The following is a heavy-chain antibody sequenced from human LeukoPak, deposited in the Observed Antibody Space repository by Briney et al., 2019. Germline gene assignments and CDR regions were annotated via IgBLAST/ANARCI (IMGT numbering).Heavy chain of an antibody. J-gene: IGHJ4*02. CDR2: VSYDGSYK. V-gene: IGHV3-30*04. D-gene: IGHD1-1*01. CDR1: GFTFSDFA. Sequence: GSLRLSCAATGFTFSDFAMHWVRQAPGKGLEWVAVVSYDGSYKYYADSVKGRFTISRDNSKNTLYLQMNSLRAEDTAVYYCARAPGYGAAYYFDYWGQGTLVTVSS. CDR3: ARAPGYGAAYYFDY.